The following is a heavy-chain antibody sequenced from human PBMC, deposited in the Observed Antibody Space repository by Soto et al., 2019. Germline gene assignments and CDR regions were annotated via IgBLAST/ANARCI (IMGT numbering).Heavy chain of an antibody. D-gene: IGHD4-17*01. J-gene: IGHJ6*02. Sequence: SETLSLTCTVSGGSISSSSFYWGWIRQPPGKGLEWIGSLYHSGSTYCNPSLKSRVTISVDTSKNQFSLKLSSVTAADTAVYYCARGHGDYYYYYYGMDVWGQGTPVTVSS. V-gene: IGHV4-39*01. CDR1: GGSISSSSFY. CDR3: ARGHGDYYYYYYGMDV. CDR2: LYHSGST.